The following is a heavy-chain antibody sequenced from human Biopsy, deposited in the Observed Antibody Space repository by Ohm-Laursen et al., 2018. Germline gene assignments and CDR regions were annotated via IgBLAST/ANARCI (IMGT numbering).Heavy chain of an antibody. Sequence: SSVKVSCKASGGTLINYAISWVRQAPGQGLEWMGGIIPMFGTANYAQMFQGRVTMTRNTSISTAYMELNSLRPEDTAVYYCAADINVWNVNYWGQGTQVTVSS. CDR3: AADINVWNVNY. J-gene: IGHJ4*02. CDR1: GGTLINYA. CDR2: IIPMFGTA. D-gene: IGHD1-1*01. V-gene: IGHV1-69*05.